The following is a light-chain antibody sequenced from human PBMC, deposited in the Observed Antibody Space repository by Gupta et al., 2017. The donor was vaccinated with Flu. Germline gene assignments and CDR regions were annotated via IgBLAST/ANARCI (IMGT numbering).Light chain of an antibody. Sequence: AWYQEKPGQATRRRNYAASSRATGIPDRVSGSGSGTDFNLTISRLEPEDLAVYYCQQYKNYPLTLGEGTKVEIK. V-gene: IGKV3-20*01. J-gene: IGKJ4*01. CDR3: QQYKNYPLT. CDR2: AAS.